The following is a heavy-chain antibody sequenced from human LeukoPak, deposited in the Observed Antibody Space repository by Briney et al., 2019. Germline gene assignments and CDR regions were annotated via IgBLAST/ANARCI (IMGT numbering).Heavy chain of an antibody. CDR1: GFTVSRNY. V-gene: IGHV3-49*04. Sequence: PGGSLRLSCAASGFTVSRNYMSWVRQAPGKGLEWVGFIRSKAYGGTIEYAASVKGRFTISRDDSKSIAYLQMNSLKTEDTAVYYCSRDGHCTSSSCFPQNYYFYGMDVWGHGTTVTVSS. CDR3: SRDGHCTSSSCFPQNYYFYGMDV. D-gene: IGHD2-2*01. CDR2: IRSKAYGGTI. J-gene: IGHJ6*02.